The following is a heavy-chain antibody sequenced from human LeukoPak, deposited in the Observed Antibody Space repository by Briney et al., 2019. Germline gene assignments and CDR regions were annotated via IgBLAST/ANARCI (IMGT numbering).Heavy chain of an antibody. Sequence: GRSLRLSCAASGFTFSPYAMHWVRQAPGKGLEWGAVISYDGSNKYYADSVKGRFTISRDNSKNTLFLQMNSLRAEDTAVYYCARDLCSGGSCYSHYFEYWGQGTLVTVSS. CDR2: ISYDGSNK. D-gene: IGHD2-15*01. J-gene: IGHJ4*02. CDR1: GFTFSPYA. CDR3: ARDLCSGGSCYSHYFEY. V-gene: IGHV3-30*04.